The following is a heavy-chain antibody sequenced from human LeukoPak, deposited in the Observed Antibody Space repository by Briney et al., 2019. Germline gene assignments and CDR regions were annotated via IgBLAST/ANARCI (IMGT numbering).Heavy chain of an antibody. CDR2: SRNKAKSYTT. D-gene: IGHD6-19*01. V-gene: IGHV3-72*01. CDR3: ARVGSVAGSDYLDY. Sequence: PGGSLRLSCAVSGFTFSDHFLDWVRRAPGKGLEWVGRSRNKAKSYTTEYGASVKGRFTISRDDSKSTLYLQMNSLKTEDTAVYYCARVGSVAGSDYLDYWGQGTLVTVSS. J-gene: IGHJ4*02. CDR1: GFTFSDHF.